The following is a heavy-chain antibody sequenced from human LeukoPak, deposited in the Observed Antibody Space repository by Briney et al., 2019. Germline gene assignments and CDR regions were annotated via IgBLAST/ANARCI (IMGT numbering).Heavy chain of an antibody. D-gene: IGHD3-16*01. CDR1: GFTFSSSG. V-gene: IGHV3-48*02. Sequence: GGSLRLSCAASGFTFSSSGMNWVRQAPGKGLEWISYISSSSSDIYYADSVKGRFTISRDNAKNSLYLQMNSVRDEDTATYYCARDWGLAGYVLDHWGQGTLVTVSS. CDR2: ISSSSSDI. J-gene: IGHJ4*02. CDR3: ARDWGLAGYVLDH.